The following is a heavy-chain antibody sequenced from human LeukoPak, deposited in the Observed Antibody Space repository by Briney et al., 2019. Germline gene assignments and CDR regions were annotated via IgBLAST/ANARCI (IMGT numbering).Heavy chain of an antibody. CDR1: GGSISSSDYY. CDR2: IYYSGST. V-gene: IGHV4-30-4*01. J-gene: IGHJ4*02. CDR3: ARDLLNEGNHLDY. Sequence: PSQTLSLTCTVFGGSISSSDYYWSWIRQPPGKGLEWIGYIYYSGSTYYNPSLKSRVTISVDTSKNQFSLKLSSVTAADTAVYYFARDLLNEGNHLDYWGQGTLVTVSS. D-gene: IGHD4-23*01.